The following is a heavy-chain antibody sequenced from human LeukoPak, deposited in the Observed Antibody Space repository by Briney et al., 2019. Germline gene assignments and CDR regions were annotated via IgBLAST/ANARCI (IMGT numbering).Heavy chain of an antibody. J-gene: IGHJ4*02. D-gene: IGHD3-22*01. CDR3: AKGDYDSSGYATTLFPDYYFDY. CDR1: GFTFSSYA. Sequence: GGSLRLSCAASGFTFSSYAMSWVRQAPGKGLEWVSAISGSGGSTYYADSVKGRFTISRDNSKNTLYLQMNSLRAEDTAVYYCAKGDYDSSGYATTLFPDYYFDYWGQGTLVTVSS. V-gene: IGHV3-23*01. CDR2: ISGSGGST.